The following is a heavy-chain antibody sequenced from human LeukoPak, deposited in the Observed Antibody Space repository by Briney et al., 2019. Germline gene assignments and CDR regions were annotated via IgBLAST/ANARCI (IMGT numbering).Heavy chain of an antibody. CDR1: GGTFSSYA. CDR3: ARVEEAGPNSGWYED. Sequence: ASVKVSCKASGGTFSSYAISWVRQAPGQGLEWMGWVSAYNGNTNYAQKLQGRVTMTTDTSTSTAYMELRSLRSDDTAVYYCARVEEAGPNSGWYEDWGQGTLVTVSS. V-gene: IGHV1-18*01. J-gene: IGHJ4*02. CDR2: VSAYNGNT. D-gene: IGHD6-19*01.